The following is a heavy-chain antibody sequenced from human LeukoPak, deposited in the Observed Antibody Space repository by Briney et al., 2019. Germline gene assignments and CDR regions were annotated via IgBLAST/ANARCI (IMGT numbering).Heavy chain of an antibody. J-gene: IGHJ4*02. CDR3: ARGRRMNGSGEIDY. D-gene: IGHD3-10*01. CDR2: IYYSGST. Sequence: SETLSLTCTVSGGSISSYYWSWIRQPPGKGLEWIGYIYYSGSTNYNPSLKSRVTISVDTSKNQFSLKLSSVTAADTAVYYCARGRRMNGSGEIDYWGQGTLVTVSS. CDR1: GGSISSYY. V-gene: IGHV4-59*01.